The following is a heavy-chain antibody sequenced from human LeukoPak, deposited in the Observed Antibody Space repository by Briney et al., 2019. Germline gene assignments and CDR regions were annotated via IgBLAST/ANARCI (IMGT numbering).Heavy chain of an antibody. J-gene: IGHJ4*02. Sequence: ASVKVSCKASGYTFTDHYIHWVRQAPGQGLEWMGWINPNSGGTNYAQKFQGRVTMTRDTSISTAYMELSRLRSEDTAVYYCARDNDSRDPPHFDYWGQGTLVTVSS. D-gene: IGHD3-16*01. V-gene: IGHV1-2*02. CDR3: ARDNDSRDPPHFDY. CDR1: GYTFTDHY. CDR2: INPNSGGT.